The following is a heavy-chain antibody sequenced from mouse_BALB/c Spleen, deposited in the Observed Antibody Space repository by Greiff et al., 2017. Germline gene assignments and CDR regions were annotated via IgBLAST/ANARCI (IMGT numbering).Heavy chain of an antibody. CDR2: IDPANGNT. CDR3: APRMVYSGAMDY. J-gene: IGHJ4*01. V-gene: IGHV14-3*02. D-gene: IGHD2-3*01. Sequence: VQLKQSGAELVKPGASVKLSCTASGFNIKDTYMHWVKQRPEQGLEWIGRIDPANGNTKYDPKFQGKATITADTSSNTAYLQLSSLTSEDTAVYYCAPRMVYSGAMDYWGQGTSVTVSS. CDR1: GFNIKDTY.